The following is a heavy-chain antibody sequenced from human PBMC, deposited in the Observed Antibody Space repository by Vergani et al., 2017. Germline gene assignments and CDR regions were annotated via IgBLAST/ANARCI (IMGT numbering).Heavy chain of an antibody. CDR1: GFTFSSYS. CDR2: ISSSSSPI. CDR3: ARAMIVVWHAFDI. Sequence: EVQLVESGGGLVQSGGSLRLLCAASGFTFSSYSMNWVRQAPGKGLVWVSYISSSSSPIYYADPVKGRFAISRDNAKNALYLQMNSLRDEDTAVYYCARAMIVVWHAFDIWGQGTMVTVSS. V-gene: IGHV3-48*02. J-gene: IGHJ3*02. D-gene: IGHD3-22*01.